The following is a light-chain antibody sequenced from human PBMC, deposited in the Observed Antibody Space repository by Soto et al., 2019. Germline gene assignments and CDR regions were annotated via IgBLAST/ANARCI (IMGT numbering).Light chain of an antibody. Sequence: QSALTQPASVSGSPGQSITISCTGTSXDVGGYNYVSWYQQHPGKAPKVMIYDVSNRPSGVSNRFSGSKSGNTASLTISGLQAEDEADYYCSSYRSSSTLDVFGSGTKVTVL. J-gene: IGLJ1*01. CDR1: SXDVGGYNY. CDR2: DVS. V-gene: IGLV2-14*01. CDR3: SSYRSSSTLDV.